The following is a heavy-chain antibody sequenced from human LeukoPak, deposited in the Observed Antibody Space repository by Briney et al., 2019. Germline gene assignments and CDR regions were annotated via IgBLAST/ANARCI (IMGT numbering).Heavy chain of an antibody. Sequence: SETLSLTCTVSGGSISSYYWSWIRQPPGKGLEWIGYIYHSGSTYYNPSLKSRVTISVDRSKNQFSLKLSSVTAADTAVYYCARAYYGESGYYFDHWGQGTLVTVSS. CDR2: IYHSGST. CDR3: ARAYYGESGYYFDH. D-gene: IGHD4-17*01. V-gene: IGHV4-59*12. J-gene: IGHJ4*02. CDR1: GGSISSYY.